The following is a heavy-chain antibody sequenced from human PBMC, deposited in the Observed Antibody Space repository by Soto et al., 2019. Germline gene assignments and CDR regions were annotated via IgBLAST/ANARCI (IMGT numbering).Heavy chain of an antibody. Sequence: QVQLVESGGGLVKPGGSLRLSCAASGFTFSDYYMSWIRQAPGKGLEWVSYIRSSGSTIYYADSVKGRFTISRDNAKNSLFLQMNSLRAEDTAVYYCATAPPYYDFWIGYIPGRRYYGMDVWGQGTTVTVSS. D-gene: IGHD3-3*01. J-gene: IGHJ6*02. CDR1: GFTFSDYY. CDR2: IRSSGSTI. V-gene: IGHV3-11*01. CDR3: ATAPPYYDFWIGYIPGRRYYGMDV.